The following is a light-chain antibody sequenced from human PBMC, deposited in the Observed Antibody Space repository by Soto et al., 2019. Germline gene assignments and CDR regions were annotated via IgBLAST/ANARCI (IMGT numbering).Light chain of an antibody. V-gene: IGKV3-15*01. CDR3: QQYNNWWT. J-gene: IGKJ1*01. CDR1: QSVSSN. CDR2: GES. Sequence: EIVMTQSPATLSASPGERSTLSCRASQSVSSNLAWYQQKPGQAPRLLIYGESTRATGIPARFSGSGSGTEFTLTISSLQSEDSASYYCQQYNNWWTFGQGTKVEIK.